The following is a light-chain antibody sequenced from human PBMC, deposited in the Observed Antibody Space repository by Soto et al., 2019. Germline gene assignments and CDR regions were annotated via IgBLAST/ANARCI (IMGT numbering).Light chain of an antibody. V-gene: IGKV4-1*01. CDR3: QQSYDSPLT. CDR1: QTVLNSSNNKNY. Sequence: DIVMTQSPDSLALSLGEGATITCKSSQTVLNSSNNKNYLTWYRQKPGQTPKLLIYWATSRESGVPDRFSGRGSGTDFTLTISNMQAEDVAVYYCQQSYDSPLTFGGGTKV. CDR2: WAT. J-gene: IGKJ4*01.